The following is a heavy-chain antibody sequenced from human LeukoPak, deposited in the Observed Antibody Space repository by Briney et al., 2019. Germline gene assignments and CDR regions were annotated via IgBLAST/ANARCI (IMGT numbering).Heavy chain of an antibody. V-gene: IGHV3-7*01. Sequence: GGSLRLSCEASGFTFSSYWMGWVRQAPGKGLEWVANINPDGSGTYYVDSVKGRFTISRDNAKKSMFLQMNSLRAEETTVYYCVRWGVEAGMDSWGQGTLVTVSS. CDR1: GFTFSSYW. CDR3: VRWGVEAGMDS. CDR2: INPDGSGT. J-gene: IGHJ4*02. D-gene: IGHD6-19*01.